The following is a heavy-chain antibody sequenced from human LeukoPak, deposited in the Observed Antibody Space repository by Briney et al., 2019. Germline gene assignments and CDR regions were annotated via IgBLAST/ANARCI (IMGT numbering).Heavy chain of an antibody. Sequence: PGGSLRLSCAASGFTFSSYWMSWVRHAPGKGLEWVANIKQDGSAKFYVDSVKGRFTISRDNAKNSLYLQMNSLRAEDTAVYYCARDRGVYRAWGQGTLVTVSS. CDR3: ARDRGVYRA. J-gene: IGHJ5*02. CDR2: IKQDGSAK. V-gene: IGHV3-7*03. D-gene: IGHD4-11*01. CDR1: GFTFSSYW.